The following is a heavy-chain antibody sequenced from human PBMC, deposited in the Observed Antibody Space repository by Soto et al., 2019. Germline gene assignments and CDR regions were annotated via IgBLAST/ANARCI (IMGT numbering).Heavy chain of an antibody. J-gene: IGHJ6*02. Sequence: ASVKVSCKASGYTFTSYAMHWVRQAPGQRLEWMGWTNAANDDTKYSQEFQGRVTITRDTSASTVYMELSSLKSDDMGVYYCARGVNYAMDVWGQGTTVTVSS. CDR1: GYTFTSYA. D-gene: IGHD6-13*01. CDR2: TNAANDDT. V-gene: IGHV1-3*02. CDR3: ARGVNYAMDV.